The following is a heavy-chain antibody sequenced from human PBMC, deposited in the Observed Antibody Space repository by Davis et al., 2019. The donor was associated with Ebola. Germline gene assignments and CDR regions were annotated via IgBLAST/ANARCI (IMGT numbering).Heavy chain of an antibody. CDR3: ARDEDYEDGIDV. V-gene: IGHV3-7*01. CDR2: IKQDGSEK. J-gene: IGHJ6*04. CDR1: GFTFSSYW. D-gene: IGHD4-17*01. Sequence: GESLKISCAASGFTFSSYWMSWIRQAPGKGLEWVANIKQDGSEKYYVDSVKGRFTISRDNAKNSLYLQMNSLRAEDTAVYYCARDEDYEDGIDVWGKGTTVTVSS.